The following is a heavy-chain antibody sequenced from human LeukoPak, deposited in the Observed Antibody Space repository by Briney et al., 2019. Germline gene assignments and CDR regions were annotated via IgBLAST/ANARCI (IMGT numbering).Heavy chain of an antibody. CDR1: GYSFANYW. CDR2: MHPGDSDI. Sequence: GESLKISCQGSGYSFANYWVGWVRHMPGKGLEWMAIMHPGDSDIRYSPSSQGQVTISADKSVSTAYLQWSSLKVSDTAMYYCARSLYGVNDAFDIWGQGTMVTVSS. J-gene: IGHJ3*02. D-gene: IGHD2-2*02. CDR3: ARSLYGVNDAFDI. V-gene: IGHV5-51*01.